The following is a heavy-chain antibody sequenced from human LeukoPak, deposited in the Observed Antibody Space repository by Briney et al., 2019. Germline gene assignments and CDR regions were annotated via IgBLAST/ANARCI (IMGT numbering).Heavy chain of an antibody. CDR2: IYYSWST. CDR1: GCSISSYGFY. CDR3: AKSNSMVRESNWFDP. J-gene: IGHJ5*02. D-gene: IGHD3-10*01. Sequence: PSETLSLTCTVSGCSISSYGFYWVRIAQPPGQGLEWIGNIYYSWSTNYNPSLKSRVTITVDTSKNQFSLKISSVAAADAAVYYCAKSNSMVRESNWFDPCGQGTLVTVSS. V-gene: IGHV4-61*08.